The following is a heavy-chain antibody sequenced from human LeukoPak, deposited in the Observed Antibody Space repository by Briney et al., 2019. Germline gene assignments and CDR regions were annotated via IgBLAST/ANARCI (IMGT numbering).Heavy chain of an antibody. V-gene: IGHV3-66*01. CDR3: AREGYYYDSSGYIPKNFDY. Sequence: GGSLRLSCAASGFTVSSNYMSWVRQAPGKGLEWVSVIYSGGSTYYADSVKGRFTISRDNSKNTLYLQMNSLRAEDTAVYYCAREGYYYDSSGYIPKNFDYWGQGTLVTASS. D-gene: IGHD3-22*01. CDR1: GFTVSSNY. CDR2: IYSGGST. J-gene: IGHJ4*02.